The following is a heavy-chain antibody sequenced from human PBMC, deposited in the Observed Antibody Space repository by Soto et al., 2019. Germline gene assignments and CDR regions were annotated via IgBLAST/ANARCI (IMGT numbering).Heavy chain of an antibody. V-gene: IGHV4-39*01. CDR3: ARQRTSVGTQAYFDV. D-gene: IGHD6-13*01. CDR1: GYPISSRSYY. CDR2: INYSGST. J-gene: IGHJ4*02. Sequence: SETLSLTCTVTGYPISSRSYYWGWIRQPPGKGLEWIGIINYSGSTYNNPALRSRVSMSIATSNHQFSLNLKSVTAADTALYFCARQRTSVGTQAYFDVWGPGSLVTVSS.